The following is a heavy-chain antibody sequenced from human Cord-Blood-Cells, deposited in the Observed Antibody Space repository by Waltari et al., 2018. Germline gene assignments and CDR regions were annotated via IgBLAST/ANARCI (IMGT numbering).Heavy chain of an antibody. CDR2: ISSSSIYV. CDR3: ARLFEYISSYFDY. J-gene: IGHJ4*02. V-gene: IGHV3-21*01. CDR1: GFPFSRYS. D-gene: IGHD6-6*01. Sequence: EVQLVESGGGLVKPGGSLRLSGAASGFPFSRYSINRVRQAPGKGLECVSSISSSSIYVYNADSVKGRYTISRYNAKNSLYLQMNSLRAEDTAVYYCARLFEYISSYFDYWGQGTLVTVSS.